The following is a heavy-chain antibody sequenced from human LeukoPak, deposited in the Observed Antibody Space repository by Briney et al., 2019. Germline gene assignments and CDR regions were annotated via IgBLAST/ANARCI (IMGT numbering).Heavy chain of an antibody. V-gene: IGHV1-2*04. CDR1: GYTFTSYY. CDR2: INPNSGGT. CDR3: ATGIAVAGGFDY. Sequence: GASVKVSCKASGYTFTSYYMHWVRQAPGQGLEWMGWINPNSGGTNYAQKFQGWVTMTRDTSISTAYMELSRLRSDDTAVYYCATGIAVAGGFDYWGQGTLVTVSS. D-gene: IGHD6-19*01. J-gene: IGHJ4*02.